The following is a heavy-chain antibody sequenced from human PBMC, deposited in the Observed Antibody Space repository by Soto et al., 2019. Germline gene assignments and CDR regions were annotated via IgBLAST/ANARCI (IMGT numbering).Heavy chain of an antibody. CDR1: GVSISSYY. J-gene: IGHJ3*02. CDR2: IYYSEST. CDR3: ARDFKLDGSSGWYAFDI. D-gene: IGHD6-19*01. V-gene: IGHV4-59*01. Sequence: SETLPLTCTVSGVSISSYYWGWIRQPTGKGLEWIGYIYYSESTKYNPSLKSRVTISVDTSKNQFSLKLNSVTAADTAVYYCARDFKLDGSSGWYAFDIWGPGTMVTVSS.